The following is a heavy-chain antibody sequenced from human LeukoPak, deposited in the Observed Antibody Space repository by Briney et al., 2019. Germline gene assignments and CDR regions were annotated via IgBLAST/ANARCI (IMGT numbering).Heavy chain of an antibody. J-gene: IGHJ4*02. CDR3: ARDSSLRFLARYYFDY. CDR2: IKQDESEK. D-gene: IGHD3-3*01. CDR1: GFTFSSYW. V-gene: IGHV3-7*01. Sequence: GGSLRLSCAASGFTFSSYWMSWVRQAPGKGLEWVANIKQDESEKYYVDSVKGRFTISRDNAKNSLYLQMNSLRAEDTAVYYCARDSSLRFLARYYFDYWGQGTLVTVSS.